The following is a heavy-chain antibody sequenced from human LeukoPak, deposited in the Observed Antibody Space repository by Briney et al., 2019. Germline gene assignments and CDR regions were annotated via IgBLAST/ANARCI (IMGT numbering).Heavy chain of an antibody. Sequence: PGRSLRLSCAASGFTFSSYAMHWVRQAPGKGLEWVAVISYDGSNKYYADSVKGRFTISRDNSKNTLYLRMNSLRAEDTAVYYCAGRDSVHDWEQHDYWGQGTLVTVSS. D-gene: IGHD1/OR15-1a*01. CDR2: ISYDGSNK. CDR1: GFTFSSYA. V-gene: IGHV3-30*04. CDR3: AGRDSVHDWEQHDY. J-gene: IGHJ4*02.